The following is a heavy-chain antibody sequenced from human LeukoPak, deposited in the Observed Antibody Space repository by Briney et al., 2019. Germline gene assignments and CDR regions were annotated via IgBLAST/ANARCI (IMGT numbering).Heavy chain of an antibody. Sequence: SETLSLTCTVSGGSISSYYWSWIRQPPGKGLEWIGYIYYSGSTNYNPSHKSRVTISVDTSKNQFSLKLSSVTAADTAVYYCARYCGGDCYHFDYWGQGTLVTVSS. CDR3: ARYCGGDCYHFDY. J-gene: IGHJ4*02. D-gene: IGHD2-21*02. V-gene: IGHV4-59*01. CDR2: IYYSGST. CDR1: GGSISSYY.